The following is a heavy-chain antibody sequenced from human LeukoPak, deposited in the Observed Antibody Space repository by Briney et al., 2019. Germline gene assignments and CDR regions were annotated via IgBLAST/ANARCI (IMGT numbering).Heavy chain of an antibody. J-gene: IGHJ3*02. CDR2: IYSGGST. Sequence: QTGGSLRLSCAASGFTVSTNYMSWVRQAPGEGLEWVSVIYSGGSTYYADSVKGRFTISRDNSKNTLYLQMNSLRAEDTAVYYCAREGLTHDAFDIWGQGTMVTVSS. CDR3: AREGLTHDAFDI. D-gene: IGHD4/OR15-4a*01. CDR1: GFTVSTNY. V-gene: IGHV3-66*01.